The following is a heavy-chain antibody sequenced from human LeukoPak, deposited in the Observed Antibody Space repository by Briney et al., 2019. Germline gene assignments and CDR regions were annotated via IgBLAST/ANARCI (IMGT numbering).Heavy chain of an antibody. CDR2: IYYSGSS. CDR3: ARGFYDSSGHWQFDY. J-gene: IGHJ4*02. CDR1: GGSISTYY. D-gene: IGHD3-22*01. Sequence: SETLSLTCTVSGGSISTYYWTWMRQPPGTGLEWIGYIYYSGSSNYNPSLESRVTISVDTSKNQFSLQLRSVTAADTAVYYCARGFYDSSGHWQFDYWGRGALVTVSS. V-gene: IGHV4-59*08.